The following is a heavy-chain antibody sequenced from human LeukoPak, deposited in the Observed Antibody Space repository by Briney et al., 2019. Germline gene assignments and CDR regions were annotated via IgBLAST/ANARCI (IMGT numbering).Heavy chain of an antibody. CDR1: GGSISSGDYY. CDR2: IYYSGST. V-gene: IGHV4-30-4*01. CDR3: ARAEGFNLDY. J-gene: IGHJ4*02. Sequence: SQTLSLTCTVSGGSISSGDYYWNWIRQPPGKGLEWIGYIYYSGSTYYNPSLKSRVNISVDTSKNQFSLKLSSVTAADTAVYYCARAEGFNLDYWGQGTLVTVSS.